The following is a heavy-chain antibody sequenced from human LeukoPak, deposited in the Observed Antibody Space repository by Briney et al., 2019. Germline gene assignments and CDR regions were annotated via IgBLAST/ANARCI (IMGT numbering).Heavy chain of an antibody. CDR3: ARASVDIVANDAFDI. CDR2: ISAYNGNT. CDR1: GYTFTSYG. J-gene: IGHJ3*02. Sequence: ASVKVSCKASGYTFTSYGISWVRQAPGQGLEWMGWISAYNGNTNYAQKLQGRVTMTTDTSTSTAYMELRSLRSDDTAVYYCARASVDIVANDAFDIWGQGTMVTVSS. D-gene: IGHD5-12*01. V-gene: IGHV1-18*01.